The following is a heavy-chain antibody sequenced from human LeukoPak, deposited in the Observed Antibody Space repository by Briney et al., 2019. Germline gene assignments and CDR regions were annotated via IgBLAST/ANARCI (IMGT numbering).Heavy chain of an antibody. Sequence: PSETLSLTCSVSGYSITSGYYWGWIRQPPGKGLEWIGGIYHGGPTYYNPSLMSRVTMSVDTSKNQFSLKLSSVTTADTAVYYCAREYSSSWYNWFDPWGQGTLVTVSS. D-gene: IGHD6-13*01. V-gene: IGHV4-38-2*02. CDR1: GYSITSGYY. CDR2: IYHGGPT. J-gene: IGHJ5*02. CDR3: AREYSSSWYNWFDP.